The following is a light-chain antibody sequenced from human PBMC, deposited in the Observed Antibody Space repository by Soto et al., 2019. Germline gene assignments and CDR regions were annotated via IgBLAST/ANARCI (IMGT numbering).Light chain of an antibody. J-gene: IGKJ2*01. CDR3: QQYNNWPRT. V-gene: IGKV3-15*01. CDR1: QSISSN. CDR2: GAS. Sequence: EIVMTQSPATLSVSPGERATLSCRARQSISSNLAWYQQKPGQAPRLLIYGASIRATGIPARFSGSGSGTEFTLTISSLQSEDFAVYYCQQYNNWPRTFGHGTKLEIK.